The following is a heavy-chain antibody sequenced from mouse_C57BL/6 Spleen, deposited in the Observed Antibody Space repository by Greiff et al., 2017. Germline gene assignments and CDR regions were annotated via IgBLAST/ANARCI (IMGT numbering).Heavy chain of an antibody. CDR2: ISYDGSN. V-gene: IGHV3-6*01. Sequence: EVQLQESGPGLVKPSQSLSLTCSVTGYSITSGYYWNWIRQFPGNKLEWMGYISYDGSNNYNPSLKNRISITRDTSTNQFFLKLNSVTTEDTATYYCARDGYYVMNYWGQGTSVTVSS. CDR3: ARDGYYVMNY. J-gene: IGHJ4*01. CDR1: GYSITSGYY.